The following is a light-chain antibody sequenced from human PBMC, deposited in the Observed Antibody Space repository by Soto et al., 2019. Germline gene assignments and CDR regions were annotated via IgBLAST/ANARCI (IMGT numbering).Light chain of an antibody. CDR1: SSDVGAYIF. J-gene: IGLJ1*01. V-gene: IGLV2-14*03. CDR2: DII. CDR3: VSFTTSRSYV. Sequence: QSALTQPASVSGSPGQSITISCTGTSSDVGAYIFVSWYQQHPGKAPKLMIYDIINRPSGVPNRFSGSKSGNAASLTISGLQAEDEADYYCVSFTTSRSYVFGTGTKVNV.